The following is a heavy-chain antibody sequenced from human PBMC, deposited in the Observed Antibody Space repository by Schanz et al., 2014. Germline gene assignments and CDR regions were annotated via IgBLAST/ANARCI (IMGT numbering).Heavy chain of an antibody. Sequence: EGQLAESGGGLVQPGGSLRLSCAASGFTFSSYAMSWVRQAPGKGLEWVSALSGSGGSTYYADSVKGRFTISRDNSKTTLSLQMNSLRAEDTAVYYCAKGLYYDNTGGGFDYWGQGTLXTVSS. J-gene: IGHJ4*02. CDR1: GFTFSSYA. CDR2: LSGSGGST. CDR3: AKGLYYDNTGGGFDY. D-gene: IGHD3-16*01. V-gene: IGHV3-23*04.